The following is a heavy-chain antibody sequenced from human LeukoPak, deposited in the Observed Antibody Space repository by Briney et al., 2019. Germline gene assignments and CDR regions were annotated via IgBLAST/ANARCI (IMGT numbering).Heavy chain of an antibody. CDR2: MNPNTEKT. Sequence: GASVTVSFKASGYIFNNYDINWVRQATGQGLEWMGWMNPNTEKTGYTRKFRGRVTITSNTSMSTAYMELGSLRSEDTAVYYCARDRYCSSTSCYANWFDPGGQGTLFPVSP. CDR3: ARDRYCSSTSCYANWFDP. CDR1: GYIFNNYD. D-gene: IGHD2-2*01. V-gene: IGHV1-8*03. J-gene: IGHJ5*02.